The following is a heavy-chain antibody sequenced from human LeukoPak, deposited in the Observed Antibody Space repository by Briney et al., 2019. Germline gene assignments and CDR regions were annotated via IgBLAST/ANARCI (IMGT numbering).Heavy chain of an antibody. J-gene: IGHJ6*02. Sequence: SVKVSCKASGGTFSSYAISWVRQAPGQGLEWMGGIIPVFGTANYAQKFQGRVTITADESTSTAYMELSSLRSEDTAVYYCARALLAYCGGDCYYYYGMDVWGQGTTVTVSS. CDR1: GGTFSSYA. D-gene: IGHD2-21*02. CDR3: ARALLAYCGGDCYYYYGMDV. CDR2: IIPVFGTA. V-gene: IGHV1-69*13.